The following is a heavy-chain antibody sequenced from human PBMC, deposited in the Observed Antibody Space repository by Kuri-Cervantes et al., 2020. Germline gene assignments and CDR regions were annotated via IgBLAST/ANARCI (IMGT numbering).Heavy chain of an antibody. D-gene: IGHD4-17*01. Sequence: GESLKISCAASGFTVSSNYMSWVRQAPGKGLEWVSVIYGGGSTYYADSVKGRFTISRDNSKNTLYLQMNSLRAEDTAVYYCATDSKSTTVTRDAFDIWGQGTMVTVSS. CDR1: GFTVSSNY. V-gene: IGHV3-66*01. J-gene: IGHJ3*02. CDR3: ATDSKSTTVTRDAFDI. CDR2: IYGGGST.